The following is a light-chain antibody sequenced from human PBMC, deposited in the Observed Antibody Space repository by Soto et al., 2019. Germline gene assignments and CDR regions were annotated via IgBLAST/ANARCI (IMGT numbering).Light chain of an antibody. J-gene: IGLJ2*01. Sequence: QSALTQPASVSGSLGQSVTISCTGTSSDVGGYNYVSWYQQHPGKAPKLMIYDVSNRPSGVSNRFSGSKSGNTAPLTISGLQAEDEADYYCSSSTNSSSLVVFGGGTKLTVL. CDR3: SSSTNSSSLVV. V-gene: IGLV2-14*01. CDR1: SSDVGGYNY. CDR2: DVS.